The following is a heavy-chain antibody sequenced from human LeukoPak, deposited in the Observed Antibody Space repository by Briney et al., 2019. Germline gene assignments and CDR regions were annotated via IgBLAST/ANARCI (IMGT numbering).Heavy chain of an antibody. D-gene: IGHD2-21*02. J-gene: IGHJ4*02. CDR2: FDPEDGET. CDR1: GYTLTELS. Sequence: ASVKVSCKVSGYTLTELSMHWVRQAPGKGLEWMGGFDPEDGETIYAQKFQGRVTMTEDTSTDTAYMELSSLRSEDTAVYYCATAVVGVVVPAISFDYWGQGTLVTVSS. V-gene: IGHV1-24*01. CDR3: ATAVVGVVVPAISFDY.